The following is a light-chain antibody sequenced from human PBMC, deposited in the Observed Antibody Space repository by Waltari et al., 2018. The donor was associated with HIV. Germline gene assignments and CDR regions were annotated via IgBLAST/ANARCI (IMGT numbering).Light chain of an antibody. J-gene: IGKJ1*01. CDR3: QQYNNWPKT. Sequence: EIVVTQSPANLSVSPGERATLSCRASQSVSNNLAWYQQKPGQAPRLLIYDASTRATGIPARFSGSGSGTDFTLTISSLQSEDFAVFYCQQYNNWPKTFGQGTKVEIK. CDR1: QSVSNN. V-gene: IGKV3-15*01. CDR2: DAS.